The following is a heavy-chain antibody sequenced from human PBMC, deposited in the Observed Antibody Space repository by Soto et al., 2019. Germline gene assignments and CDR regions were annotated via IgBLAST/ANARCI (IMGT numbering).Heavy chain of an antibody. CDR3: ARGGSGSYIDY. CDR2: ISGYDGNT. D-gene: IGHD3-22*01. Sequence: HVQLVQSEPEVKKPGASVKVSCKASGYTFRSYGINWVRQAPGQGLEWMGWISGYDGNTNYAQMFQDRVTLTTDTSTTTAYMELRSLRSDDTAVYYCARGGSGSYIDYWGRGALVTVSS. J-gene: IGHJ4*02. CDR1: GYTFRSYG. V-gene: IGHV1-18*01.